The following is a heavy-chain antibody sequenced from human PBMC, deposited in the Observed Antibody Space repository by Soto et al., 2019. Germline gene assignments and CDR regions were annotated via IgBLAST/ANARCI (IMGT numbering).Heavy chain of an antibody. J-gene: IGHJ4*02. CDR3: VKDAYSGYGNFDY. CDR2: LSDSGGST. V-gene: IGHV3-23*01. CDR1: GFTFSSYA. D-gene: IGHD5-12*01. Sequence: EVQLLESGGGLVQPGGSLRLSCAASGFTFSSYAMTWVRQAPGKGLKWVSSLSDSGGSTYYADSVKGRFTISRDNSKNTLYLQMNSLRAEDTALYYCVKDAYSGYGNFDYWGQGTLVTVSS.